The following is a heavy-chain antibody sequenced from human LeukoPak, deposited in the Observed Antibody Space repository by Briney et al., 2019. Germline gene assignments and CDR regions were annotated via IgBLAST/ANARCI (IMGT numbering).Heavy chain of an antibody. J-gene: IGHJ3*02. CDR3: ASGPRGIFAFDI. Sequence: SETLSLTCAVYGGSFSGYYWSWIRQPPGKGLEWIGEINHSGSTNYNPSLKSRVTISVDTSKNQFSLKLSSVTAADTAVYYCASGPRGIFAFDIWGQGAMVTVSS. CDR2: INHSGST. CDR1: GGSFSGYY. V-gene: IGHV4-34*01.